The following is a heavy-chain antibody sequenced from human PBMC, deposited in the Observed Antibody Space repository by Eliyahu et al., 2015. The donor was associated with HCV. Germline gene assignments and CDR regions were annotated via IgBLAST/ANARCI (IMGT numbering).Heavy chain of an antibody. D-gene: IGHD6-13*01. V-gene: IGHV5-51*01. J-gene: IGHJ4*02. Sequence: EVQLVQSGAEVKKAGESLKXSCKASGYSIASYWIGWVRQMPGKGLEWMGIINPADSDTRYSPSFQGQVTISADKSISTAYLQWSSLKASDTAMFYCARLTGAAGNVDYWGQGTLVTVSS. CDR2: INPADSDT. CDR3: ARLTGAAGNVDY. CDR1: GYSIASYW.